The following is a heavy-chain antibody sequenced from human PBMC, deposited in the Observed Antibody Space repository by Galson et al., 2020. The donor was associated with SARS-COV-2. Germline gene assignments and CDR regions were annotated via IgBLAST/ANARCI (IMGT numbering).Heavy chain of an antibody. CDR3: ARASSKITVAGLDN. CDR1: GFTVNSNY. Sequence: TGGSLRLSCASSGFTVNSNYMSWVRLAPGKGLEWDSVIYRGDGTYYAESVKGRFIISRDNSKTILYLQMNSLSAEDTGLYYCARASSKITVAGLDNWVQGTRGTFAS. V-gene: IGHV3-66*01. CDR2: IYRGDGT. J-gene: IGHJ4*02. D-gene: IGHD6-19*01.